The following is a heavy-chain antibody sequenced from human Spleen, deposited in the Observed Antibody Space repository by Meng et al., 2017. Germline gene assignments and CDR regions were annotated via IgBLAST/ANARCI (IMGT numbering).Heavy chain of an antibody. Sequence: SETLSLTCAVYGGSFSGYYWSWIRQPPGKGLEWIGEINHSGSTNYNPSLKSRVTISVDTSKNQFSLKLSSVTAADTAVYYCARYRSDDYVWGSYRSRWGCYGMDVWGQGTTVTVSS. V-gene: IGHV4-34*01. CDR1: GGSFSGYY. J-gene: IGHJ6*02. D-gene: IGHD3-16*02. CDR3: ARYRSDDYVWGSYRSRWGCYGMDV. CDR2: INHSGST.